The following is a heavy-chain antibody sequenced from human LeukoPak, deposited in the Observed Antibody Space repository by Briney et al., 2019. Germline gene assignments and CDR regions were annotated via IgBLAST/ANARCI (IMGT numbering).Heavy chain of an antibody. CDR2: IKKDGSEK. CDR1: GGSFSGYY. J-gene: IGHJ4*02. CDR3: ARDLSGVTGYTYGRGIDY. Sequence: PSETLSLTCAVYGGSFSGYYWSWVRQAPGKGLEWVANIKKDGSEKYYVDSVKGRFTISRDNAKTSLYLQMNSLRAKDTAVYYCARDLSGVTGYTYGRGIDYWGQGTLVTVSS. V-gene: IGHV3-7*01. D-gene: IGHD5-18*01.